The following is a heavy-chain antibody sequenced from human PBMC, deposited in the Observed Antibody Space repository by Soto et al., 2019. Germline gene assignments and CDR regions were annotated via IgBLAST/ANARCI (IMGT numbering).Heavy chain of an antibody. J-gene: IGHJ3*02. CDR2: TYYRSKWYN. CDR1: GSSVSSNIAA. D-gene: IGHD2-15*01. V-gene: IGHV6-1*01. CDR3: ARDGPGVVNPEANAFDI. Sequence: SQTLSLTCAISGSSVSSNIAAWNCIRQSPSRGLEWLGRTYYRSKWYNDYAVSVKSRITINPDTSKNQFSLQLNSVAPEDTAVYYCARDGPGVVNPEANAFDIWGQGTMVTVSS.